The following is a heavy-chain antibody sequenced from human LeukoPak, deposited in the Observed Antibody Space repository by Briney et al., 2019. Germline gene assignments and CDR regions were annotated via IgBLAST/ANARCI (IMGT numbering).Heavy chain of an antibody. J-gene: IGHJ3*02. D-gene: IGHD5-24*01. CDR1: EFTFSNYV. Sequence: GGSLRLSCAASEFTFSNYVMNWVRQAPGKGLEWVSSIRQSGDITYYADSVKGRFTISRDNSKNTLSLQMNSLSREDTAIYYCERRGGSDGWGAFDIWGQGTVVTVSS. CDR3: ERRGGSDGWGAFDI. V-gene: IGHV3-23*01. CDR2: IRQSGDIT.